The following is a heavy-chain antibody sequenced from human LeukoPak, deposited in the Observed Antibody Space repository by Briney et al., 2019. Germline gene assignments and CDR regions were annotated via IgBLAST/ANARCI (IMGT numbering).Heavy chain of an antibody. CDR1: GFTFSSYG. CDR3: ARGAAWFGELLSAFDY. Sequence: GGSLRLSCAASGFTFSSYGMHWVRQAPGKGLEWVAFIRYDGSNKYYADSVKGRFTISRDNSKNTLYLQMNSLRAEDTALYYCARGAAWFGELLSAFDYWGQGTLVTVSS. V-gene: IGHV3-30*02. CDR2: IRYDGSNK. D-gene: IGHD3-10*01. J-gene: IGHJ4*02.